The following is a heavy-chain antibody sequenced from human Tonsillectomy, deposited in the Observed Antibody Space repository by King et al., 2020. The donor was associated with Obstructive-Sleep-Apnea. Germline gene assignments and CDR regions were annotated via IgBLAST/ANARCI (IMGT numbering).Heavy chain of an antibody. V-gene: IGHV3-49*03. CDR1: GFTFGDYA. J-gene: IGHJ4*02. CDR3: TRDPGYSSGWYVY. Sequence: QLVQSGGGLVQPGRSLRLSCTASGFTFGDYAMSWFRQAPGKGLEWVGFIRSKVYGGTTEYAASVKGRFTISRDDSKSIAYLQMNSLKTEDTAVYYCTRDPGYSSGWYVYWGQGTLVTVSS. D-gene: IGHD6-19*01. CDR2: IRSKVYGGTT.